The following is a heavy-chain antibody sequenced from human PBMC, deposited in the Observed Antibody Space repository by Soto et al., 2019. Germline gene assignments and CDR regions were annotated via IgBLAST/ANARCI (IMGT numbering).Heavy chain of an antibody. CDR3: ATAKRSYYYDSSGYLD. J-gene: IGHJ4*02. D-gene: IGHD3-22*01. Sequence: ASVKVSCKVSGYTLTELSMHWVRQAPGKGLEWMGGFDPEDGETIYAKKFQGRVTMTEDTSTDTAYMELSSLRSEDTAVYYCATAKRSYYYDSSGYLDRGQGTLVTVSS. CDR2: FDPEDGET. V-gene: IGHV1-24*01. CDR1: GYTLTELS.